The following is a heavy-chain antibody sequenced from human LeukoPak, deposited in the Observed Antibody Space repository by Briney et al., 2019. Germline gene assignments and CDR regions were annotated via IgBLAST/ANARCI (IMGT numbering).Heavy chain of an antibody. D-gene: IGHD5-12*01. V-gene: IGHV1-2*04. CDR2: IIPNSGGT. CDR3: ARDRGYSGYDGAFDI. J-gene: IGHJ3*02. CDR1: GYTFTAYY. Sequence: GASVKVSCKASGYTFTAYYLHWVRQAPGQGLEWMGRIIPNSGGTNYAQKFQGWVTMTRDTSINTAYMELSRLKSDDTAVYFCARDRGYSGYDGAFDIWGQGTMVTVSS.